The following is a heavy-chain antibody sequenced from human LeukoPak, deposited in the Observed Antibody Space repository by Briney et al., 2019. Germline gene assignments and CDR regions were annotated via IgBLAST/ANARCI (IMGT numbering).Heavy chain of an antibody. J-gene: IGHJ4*02. CDR3: ARLRPYGPKVLDY. Sequence: SETLSLTCAVSGYSISSSNWWGWIRQPPGKGLEWIGYIYYSGSTNYNPSLKSRVTISVDTSKNQFSLKLSSVTAADTAVYYCARLRPYGPKVLDYWGQGTLVTVSS. D-gene: IGHD4-17*01. CDR1: GYSISSSNW. V-gene: IGHV4-28*01. CDR2: IYYSGST.